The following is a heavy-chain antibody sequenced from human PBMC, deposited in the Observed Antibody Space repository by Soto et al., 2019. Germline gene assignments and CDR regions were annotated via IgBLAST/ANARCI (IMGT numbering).Heavy chain of an antibody. CDR2: IFPGDSDI. CDR3: ARCCGPQGQYVHDYFDY. CDR1: GYSFTTYW. Sequence: GESLKISCKASGYSFTTYWIGWVRQMPEKGLEWMGIIFPGDSDIRYSPSFQGQVTISADKSISTAYLQWISLKASDTAMYYCARCCGPQGQYVHDYFDYWGQGTLVTVSS. D-gene: IGHD4-4*01. V-gene: IGHV5-51*01. J-gene: IGHJ4*02.